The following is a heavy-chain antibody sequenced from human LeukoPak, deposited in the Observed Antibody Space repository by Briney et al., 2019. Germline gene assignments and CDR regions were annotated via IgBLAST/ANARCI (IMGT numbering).Heavy chain of an antibody. Sequence: SETLSLTCTVSGYSISSGYYWGWIRHPRGGGLECIGINYRSGSTYYNPSLRSRVTISVDTSKNQFSLKLRSVPAAHPTVYYCARVSGCYSFWRSPGHFDYWGQGTVLTV. CDR1: GYSISSGYY. J-gene: IGHJ4*02. CDR3: ARVSGCYSFWRSPGHFDY. CDR2: NYRSGST. D-gene: IGHD6-19*01. V-gene: IGHV4-38-2*02.